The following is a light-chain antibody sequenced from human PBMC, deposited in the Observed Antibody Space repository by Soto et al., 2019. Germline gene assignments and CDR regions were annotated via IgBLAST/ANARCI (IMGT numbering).Light chain of an antibody. CDR2: GTS. J-gene: IGKJ1*01. CDR3: QQYHNWPQWT. Sequence: EIVVTQSPATLSVSPGERATLSCRASQSVSSNFAWYQQKPGQAPRLLIYGTSTRATGVPARFSGSGSGTEFTLTISSLHSEDFAVYYCQQYHNWPQWTFGQGTKVDIK. CDR1: QSVSSN. V-gene: IGKV3-15*01.